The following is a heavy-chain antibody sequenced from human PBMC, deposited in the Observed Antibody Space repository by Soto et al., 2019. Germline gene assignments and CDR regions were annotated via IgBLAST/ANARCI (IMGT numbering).Heavy chain of an antibody. J-gene: IGHJ6*03. D-gene: IGHD3-10*01. Sequence: QVQLQQWGAGLLKPSETLSLTCAVYGGSFSNYYWSWIRQPPGKGLEWIGEINHSGSTNYNPSLKSRVTISVDTSKNQFSLKLSSVTAADTAVYYCARGGKGDGSGSPYYDYYMDVWGKGTTVTVSS. CDR1: GGSFSNYY. V-gene: IGHV4-34*01. CDR2: INHSGST. CDR3: ARGGKGDGSGSPYYDYYMDV.